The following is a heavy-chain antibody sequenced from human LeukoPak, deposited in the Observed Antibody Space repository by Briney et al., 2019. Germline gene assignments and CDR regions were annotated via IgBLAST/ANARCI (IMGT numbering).Heavy chain of an antibody. D-gene: IGHD5-12*01. CDR3: AKDRGLSGPSTFDY. Sequence: GGSLRLSCAASGFTFSSYGMHWVRQAPGKGLEWVAFIRYDGSNKYYADSVKGRFTISRDNSKNTLYLQMNSLRAEDTAVYYCAKDRGLSGPSTFDYWGQGTLVTVSS. CDR1: GFTFSSYG. J-gene: IGHJ4*02. CDR2: IRYDGSNK. V-gene: IGHV3-30*02.